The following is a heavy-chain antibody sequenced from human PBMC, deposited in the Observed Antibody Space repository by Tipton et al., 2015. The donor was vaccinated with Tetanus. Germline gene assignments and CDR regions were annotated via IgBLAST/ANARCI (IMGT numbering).Heavy chain of an antibody. J-gene: IGHJ3*02. V-gene: IGHV3-23*01. D-gene: IGHD4-17*01. Sequence: SLRLSCTVSGGSISSSSYYWGWIRQPPGKGLEWVSGITGSGSSTYYADSVKGRLIISRDNSKNTLYPHMNSLRAEDTAVYYCATDPVTTVTTKGVDAFDIWGQGTMVTVSS. CDR1: GGSISSSSYY. CDR2: ITGSGSST. CDR3: ATDPVTTVTTKGVDAFDI.